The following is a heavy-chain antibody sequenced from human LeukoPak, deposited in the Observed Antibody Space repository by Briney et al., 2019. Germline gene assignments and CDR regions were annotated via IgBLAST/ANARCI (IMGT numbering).Heavy chain of an antibody. D-gene: IGHD3-22*01. CDR3: AITHGYYDGSGFWVQ. CDR1: GFTFISYA. V-gene: IGHV3-23*01. CDR2: ISPSGDRT. J-gene: IGHJ4*02. Sequence: GGSLRRSCAASGFTFISYAMSWVRYAPGKGLEWVSFISPSGDRTSNADSVEGRFTISRDNTRNTLYLQMNSLRDEDTGVYYCAITHGYYDGSGFWVQWGQGTLVTVSS.